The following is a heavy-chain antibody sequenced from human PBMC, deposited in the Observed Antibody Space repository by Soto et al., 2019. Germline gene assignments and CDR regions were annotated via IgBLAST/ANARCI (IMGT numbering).Heavy chain of an antibody. Sequence: GGSLRLSCAASGFTFSSYAMSWVRQAPGKGLEWVSAISGSGGSTYYADSVKGWFTISRDNSKNTLYLQMNSLRAEDTAVYYCAKDRTYSSSWYGSDAEYFQHWGQGTLVTVSS. CDR1: GFTFSSYA. V-gene: IGHV3-23*01. D-gene: IGHD6-13*01. CDR2: ISGSGGST. J-gene: IGHJ1*01. CDR3: AKDRTYSSSWYGSDAEYFQH.